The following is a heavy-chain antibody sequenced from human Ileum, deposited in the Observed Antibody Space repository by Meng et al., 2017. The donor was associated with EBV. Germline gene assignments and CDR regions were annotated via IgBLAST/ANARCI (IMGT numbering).Heavy chain of an antibody. CDR2: IYWIDDK. V-gene: IGHV2-5*01. D-gene: IGHD6-6*01. Sequence: QIPLAEYGPPLAKPPQALTLPCPFSGFWLPSRGLCVGCIRQPPRKALEWLALIYWIDDKRYSPSLKSRLTVTRDTYKNQVVLTLTDVDPVDTATYYCTRGRCSPSSRFDYWGQGTLVTVSS. J-gene: IGHJ4*02. CDR3: TRGRCSPSSRFDY. CDR1: GFWLPSRGLC.